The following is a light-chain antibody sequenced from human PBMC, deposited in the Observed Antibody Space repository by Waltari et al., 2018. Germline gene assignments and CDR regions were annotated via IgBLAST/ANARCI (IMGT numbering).Light chain of an antibody. Sequence: DVVMTQSPLSLPVTLGPPASISCRSIQSLVYSARNTYLNWFQQKPGQSPRRLIYKVSNRDSGVPDRFSGSGSGTDFTLKISRVEAEDIGVYYCMQGTHWRSFGQGTKVEIK. CDR2: KVS. V-gene: IGKV2-30*01. CDR3: MQGTHWRS. CDR1: QSLVYSARNTY. J-gene: IGKJ1*01.